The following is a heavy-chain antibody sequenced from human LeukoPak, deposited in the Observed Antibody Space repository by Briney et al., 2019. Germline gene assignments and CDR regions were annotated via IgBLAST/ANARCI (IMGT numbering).Heavy chain of an antibody. Sequence: PSETLSLTCTVSGASISSHYWSWIRQPPGKGLDYIAYIHYSGDTNYNPSLKSRVTISIDTSKNQFSLKLSSVTAADTAVYYCARLTDDVVVPSITYHYFDSWGQGTRVTVSS. CDR1: GASISSHY. CDR2: IHYSGDT. V-gene: IGHV4-59*08. D-gene: IGHD2-2*01. CDR3: ARLTDDVVVPSITYHYFDS. J-gene: IGHJ4*02.